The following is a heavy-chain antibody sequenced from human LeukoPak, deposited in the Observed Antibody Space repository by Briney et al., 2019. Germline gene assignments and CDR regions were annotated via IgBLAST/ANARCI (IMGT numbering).Heavy chain of an antibody. CDR3: AYSANILPDY. Sequence: VRXXXGXXLESVSSISRSSTYIYYAALVKCRFTISRDNAKNSLYLQMGSLRAGDTAIYFCAYSANILPDYWGQGTLVTVSS. CDR2: ISRSSTYI. V-gene: IGHV3-21*01. J-gene: IGHJ4*02. D-gene: IGHD4-11*01.